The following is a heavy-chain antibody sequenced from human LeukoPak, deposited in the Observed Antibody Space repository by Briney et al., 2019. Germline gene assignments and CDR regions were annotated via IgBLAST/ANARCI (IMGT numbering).Heavy chain of an antibody. Sequence: AASVKVSCKASGYTFTSYGISWVRQAPGQGLEWMGWISAYNGNTNYAQKLQGGVTMTTDTSTSTAYIELRSLRSDDTAVYYCARDLLGSPLIAAAAPFDYWGQGTLVTVSS. CDR1: GYTFTSYG. CDR3: ARDLLGSPLIAAAAPFDY. D-gene: IGHD6-13*01. V-gene: IGHV1-18*01. J-gene: IGHJ4*02. CDR2: ISAYNGNT.